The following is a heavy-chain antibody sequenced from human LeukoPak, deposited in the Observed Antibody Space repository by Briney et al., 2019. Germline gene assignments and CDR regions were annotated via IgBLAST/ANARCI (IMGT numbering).Heavy chain of an antibody. J-gene: IGHJ4*02. CDR2: INPNSGGT. D-gene: IGHD6-13*01. Sequence: GASVKVSCKASGYTFTGYYMHWVRQAPGQGLEWMGWINPNSGGTNYAQKFQGRVTMTRDTSTSTAYMELRSLRSDDTAVYYCASGIPSSWEPYYFDYWGQGTLVTVSS. CDR3: ASGIPSSWEPYYFDY. V-gene: IGHV1-2*02. CDR1: GYTFTGYY.